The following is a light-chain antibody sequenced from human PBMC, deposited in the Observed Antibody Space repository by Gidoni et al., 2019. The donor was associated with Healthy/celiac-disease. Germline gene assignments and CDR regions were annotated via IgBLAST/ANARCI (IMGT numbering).Light chain of an antibody. CDR2: GAS. CDR3: QQYGSSPPYT. V-gene: IGKV3-20*01. Sequence: EIVLTQSPGTLSLSPGERATLSCRASQSVSSSYVAGYQKKPGQAPRLLIYGASSRATGIPDRFSGSGFGTDFTLTISRLEPEDFAVYYCQQYGSSPPYTFGQGTKLEIK. CDR1: QSVSSSY. J-gene: IGKJ2*01.